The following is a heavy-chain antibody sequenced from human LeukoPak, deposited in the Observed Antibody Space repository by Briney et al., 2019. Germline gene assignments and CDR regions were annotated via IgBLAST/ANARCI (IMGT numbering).Heavy chain of an antibody. J-gene: IGHJ5*02. CDR3: ARSGYCSSTSCYAGRVKFDP. Sequence: ASVKVSCKASGYTFTSYGISWVRQAPGQGLEWMGWISAYNGNTNYAQKLQGRVTMTTDTSTSTAYMELRSLRSDDTAVYYCARSGYCSSTSCYAGRVKFDPWAQGTLVTVSS. CDR1: GYTFTSYG. D-gene: IGHD2-2*01. V-gene: IGHV1-18*01. CDR2: ISAYNGNT.